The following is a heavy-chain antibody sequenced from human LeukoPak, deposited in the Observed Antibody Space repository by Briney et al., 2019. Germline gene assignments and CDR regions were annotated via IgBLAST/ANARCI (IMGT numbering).Heavy chain of an antibody. D-gene: IGHD1-14*01. Sequence: ASVKVSCKASGYTFTSSDLNWVRQATGQGLEWMGWMNPNSGNTGYAQKFQGRVTMTGNTSISTAYMELSSLGSEDTAVYYCARQQTGSLDSWGQGTLVTVSS. J-gene: IGHJ4*02. CDR2: MNPNSGNT. CDR1: GYTFTSSD. V-gene: IGHV1-8*01. CDR3: ARQQTGSLDS.